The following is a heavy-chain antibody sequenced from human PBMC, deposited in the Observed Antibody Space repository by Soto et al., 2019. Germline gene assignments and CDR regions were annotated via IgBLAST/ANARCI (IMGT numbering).Heavy chain of an antibody. V-gene: IGHV1-58*01. CDR1: GFTFTSSA. CDR3: AADPLYQLLSSSWFDP. J-gene: IGHJ5*02. D-gene: IGHD2-2*01. Sequence: ASVKVSCKASGFTFTSSAVQWVRQARGQRLEWIGWIVVGSGNTNYAQKFQERVTITRDMSTSTAYMELSSLRSEDTAVYYCAADPLYQLLSSSWFDPWGQGTLVTVSS. CDR2: IVVGSGNT.